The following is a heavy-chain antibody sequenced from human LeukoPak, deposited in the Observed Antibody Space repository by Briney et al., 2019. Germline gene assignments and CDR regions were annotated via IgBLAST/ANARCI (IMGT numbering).Heavy chain of an antibody. J-gene: IGHJ4*02. CDR3: ARQWYEDTAMVDY. CDR1: GYSFISYW. Sequence: GESLKISCEGSGYSFISYWIAWVRQMPGKGLEWMGIIYPGDSDTRYSPSFQGQVTISADKSISTAYLQWRSLKASDTAMYYCARQWYEDTAMVDYWGQGTLVTVSS. V-gene: IGHV5-51*01. CDR2: IYPGDSDT. D-gene: IGHD5-18*01.